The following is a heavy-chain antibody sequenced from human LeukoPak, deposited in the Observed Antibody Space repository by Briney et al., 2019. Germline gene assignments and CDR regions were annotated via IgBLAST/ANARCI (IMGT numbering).Heavy chain of an antibody. CDR2: MNPDNGNT. D-gene: IGHD4-17*01. Sequence: ASVNVSCKASGGTFSSYAISWVRQAPGQGLEWVGWMNPDNGNTGCAQRFQGRVTMTRDTSISTAHMELDSLGSEDTAVYYCARAEKRLTTVTPYHFDFWGQGTLVTVPS. V-gene: IGHV1-8*02. J-gene: IGHJ4*02. CDR1: GGTFSSYA. CDR3: ARAEKRLTTVTPYHFDF.